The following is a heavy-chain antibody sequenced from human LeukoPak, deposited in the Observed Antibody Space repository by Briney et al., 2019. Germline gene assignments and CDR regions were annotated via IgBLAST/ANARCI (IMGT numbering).Heavy chain of an antibody. D-gene: IGHD6-25*01. Sequence: GASVKVSCKASGYTFTSYDINWVRQATGQGLEWMGWMNPNSGNTGYAQKFQGRVTITRNTSISTAYMELSSLRSDDTAVYYCARDLLAGGSGYVIFYYWGQGTLVTVSS. J-gene: IGHJ4*02. V-gene: IGHV1-8*03. CDR1: GYTFTSYD. CDR3: ARDLLAGGSGYVIFYY. CDR2: MNPNSGNT.